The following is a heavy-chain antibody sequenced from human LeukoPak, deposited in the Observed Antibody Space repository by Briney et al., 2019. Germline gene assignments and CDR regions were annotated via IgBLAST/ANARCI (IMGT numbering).Heavy chain of an antibody. D-gene: IGHD1-26*01. CDR2: INPSDGAT. V-gene: IGHV1-46*01. CDR3: AREETGGLSGSLEGLFASYYTYYYMDV. Sequence: GASVKVSCKASGYTFTKYYIHWVRQAPGQGLEWMGMINPSDGATTYAQRFQGRVIMTRDMSTTTVYMDLRSLRSEDTAVYFCAREETGGLSGSLEGLFASYYTYYYMDVWGRGTTVSVSS. J-gene: IGHJ6*03. CDR1: GYTFTKYY.